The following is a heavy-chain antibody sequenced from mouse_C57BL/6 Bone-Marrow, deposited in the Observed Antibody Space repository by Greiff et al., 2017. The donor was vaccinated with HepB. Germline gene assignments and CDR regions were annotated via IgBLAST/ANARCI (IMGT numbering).Heavy chain of an antibody. CDR3: ANSMVTTFAY. CDR2: INPSTGGT. D-gene: IGHD2-1*01. CDR1: GYSFTGYY. Sequence: EVQLQQSGPELVKPGASVKISCKASGYSFTGYYMNWVKQSPEKSLEWIGEINPSTGGTTYNQKFKAKATLTVDKSSSTVYMQLNSLTSEDSAVYYCANSMVTTFAYWGQGTLVTVSA. J-gene: IGHJ3*01. V-gene: IGHV1-42*01.